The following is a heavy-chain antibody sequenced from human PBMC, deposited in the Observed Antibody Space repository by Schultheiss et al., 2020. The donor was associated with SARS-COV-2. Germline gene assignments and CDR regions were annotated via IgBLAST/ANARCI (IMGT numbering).Heavy chain of an antibody. J-gene: IGHJ6*02. CDR1: GFTFSSYG. CDR2: ISYDGSNK. Sequence: GGSLRLSCAASGFTFSSYGMHWVRQAPGKGLEWVAVISYDGSNKYYADSVKGRFTISRDNSKNTLYLQMNSLRAEDTAVYYCAKERSIAALENYYYGMDVWGQGTTVTVSS. D-gene: IGHD6-6*01. V-gene: IGHV3-30*18. CDR3: AKERSIAALENYYYGMDV.